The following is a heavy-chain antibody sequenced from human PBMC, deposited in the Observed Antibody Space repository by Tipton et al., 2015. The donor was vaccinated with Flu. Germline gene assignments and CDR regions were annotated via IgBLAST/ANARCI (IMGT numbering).Heavy chain of an antibody. CDR3: ARRGVVVVPAANHYYYYYYMDV. J-gene: IGHJ6*03. D-gene: IGHD2-2*01. CDR2: IDPSDSYT. V-gene: IGHV5-10-1*01. CDR1: GYSFTSYW. Sequence: QLVQSGAEVKKPGESLRISCKGSGYSFTSYWISWVRQMPGKGPEWIGRIDPSDSYTNYSPSFQGHVTISADKSISTAYLQWSSLKASDTAMYYCARRGVVVVPAANHYYYYYYMDVWGKGTTVTVSS.